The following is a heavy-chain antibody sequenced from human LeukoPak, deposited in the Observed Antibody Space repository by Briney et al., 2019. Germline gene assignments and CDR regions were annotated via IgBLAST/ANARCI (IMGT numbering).Heavy chain of an antibody. D-gene: IGHD3-22*01. CDR1: GFTFSSSA. Sequence: GRSLSLSCAASGFTFSSSAMHWVRQAPGKGLEWVAVISYDGSNKYYADSVKGRFTISRDNSKNTLYLQMNSLRAEDTAVNYCAREAFYSSGYWNWFDPWGQGTLVTVSS. J-gene: IGHJ5*02. CDR2: ISYDGSNK. V-gene: IGHV3-30*04. CDR3: AREAFYSSGYWNWFDP.